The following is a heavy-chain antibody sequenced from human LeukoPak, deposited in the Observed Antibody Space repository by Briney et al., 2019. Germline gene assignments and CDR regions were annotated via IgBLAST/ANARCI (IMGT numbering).Heavy chain of an antibody. CDR2: INHSGST. CDR1: GGSFSAYY. V-gene: IGHV4-34*01. CDR3: ARVSRLWWARDI. D-gene: IGHD2-21*01. J-gene: IGHJ3*02. Sequence: PSETLSLTCAVYGGSFSAYYWSWIRQPPGKGLEWIGEINHSGSTNHNPSLKSRVNISVDTSKNQFSLKLSSVTAADTAVYYCARVSRLWWARDIWGQGTMVTVSS.